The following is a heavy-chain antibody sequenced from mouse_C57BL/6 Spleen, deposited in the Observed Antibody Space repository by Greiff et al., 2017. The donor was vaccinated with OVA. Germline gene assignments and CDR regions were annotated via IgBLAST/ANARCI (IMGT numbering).Heavy chain of an antibody. CDR3: ARYYDYDGYYAMDY. J-gene: IGHJ4*01. CDR2: IWSGGST. Sequence: VKLQESGPGLVQPSQSLSITCTVSGFSLTSYGVHWVRQSPGKGLEWLGVIWSGGSTDYNAAFISRLSISKDNSKSQVFFKMNSLQADDTAIYYCARYYDYDGYYAMDYWGQGTSVTVSS. D-gene: IGHD2-4*01. V-gene: IGHV2-2*01. CDR1: GFSLTSYG.